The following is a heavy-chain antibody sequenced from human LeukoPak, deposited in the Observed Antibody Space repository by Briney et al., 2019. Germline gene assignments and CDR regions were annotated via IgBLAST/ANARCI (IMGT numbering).Heavy chain of an antibody. CDR3: ARGGPFPSSSSSREYYLDY. J-gene: IGHJ4*02. CDR1: GYDFINYG. V-gene: IGHV1-18*01. CDR2: RSIYNGNT. Sequence: GASVKVSCKASGYDFINYGISWARQAPGQGLEWMGWRSIYNGNTDYKLQGRVTMTTDTSTSTAYMEVRSLRSDDTAVYYCARGGPFPSSSSSREYYLDYWGQGTLVTVSS. D-gene: IGHD6-6*01.